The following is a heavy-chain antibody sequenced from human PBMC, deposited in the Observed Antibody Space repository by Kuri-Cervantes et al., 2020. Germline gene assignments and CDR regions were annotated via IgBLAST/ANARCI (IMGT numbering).Heavy chain of an antibody. D-gene: IGHD3-3*01. J-gene: IGHJ4*02. Sequence: SETLSSTCNALGGSISSYPWSWIRQPAGKGLEWIGRVYTSGSTNYNPSLKNRVTISVDTSKNQFSLKLSSVTAADTAVYYCARRQASHITIFEVVIKTRYYFDYWGQGTLVTVSS. V-gene: IGHV4-4*07. CDR1: GGSISSYP. CDR3: ARRQASHITIFEVVIKTRYYFDY. CDR2: VYTSGST.